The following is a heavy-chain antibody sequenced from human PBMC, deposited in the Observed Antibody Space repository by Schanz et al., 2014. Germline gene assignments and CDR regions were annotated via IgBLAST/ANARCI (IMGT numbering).Heavy chain of an antibody. J-gene: IGHJ4*01. CDR3: ARDVPVNDY. V-gene: IGHV1-18*01. D-gene: IGHD2-2*01. CDR1: GYPFSNYG. CDR2: MSYNGNT. Sequence: QVQMVQSGAEVKKPGASVKVSCKASGYPFSNYGISWLRQAPGQGFEWMAWMSYNGNTKYAQSLQGIVTVTRDTSTCTSYMKLRSLASDDSSVYYCARDVPVNDYWGHGTPVTVSS.